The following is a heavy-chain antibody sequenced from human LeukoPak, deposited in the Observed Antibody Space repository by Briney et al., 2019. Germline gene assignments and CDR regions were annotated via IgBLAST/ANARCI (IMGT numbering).Heavy chain of an antibody. J-gene: IGHJ4*02. CDR3: ARGTYYYGSGSRYFDY. V-gene: IGHV4-4*07. D-gene: IGHD3-10*01. CDR2: IYTSGST. CDR1: GGSISSYY. Sequence: SETLSLTCTVSGGSISSYYWSWIRQPAGKGLEWIGRIYTSGSTNYNPSLKSRVTMSVDTSKNQFSLKLSSVTAADTAVYYCARGTYYYGSGSRYFDYWGQGTLVTVSS.